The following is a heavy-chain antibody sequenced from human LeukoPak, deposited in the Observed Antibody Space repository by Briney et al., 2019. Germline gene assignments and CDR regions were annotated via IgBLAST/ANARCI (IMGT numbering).Heavy chain of an antibody. CDR3: ARHSGRDSSCP. V-gene: IGHV4-59*08. CDR2: IYDTGST. Sequence: SETLSLTCTVSGGSISNYYWSWIRQPPGKGLDWIGFIYDTGSTKYNPSLESRVIMSVDTSKNQFSLRLTSVTAADTAVYYCARHSGRDSSCPWGQGTLVTVSS. J-gene: IGHJ4*02. CDR1: GGSISNYY. D-gene: IGHD6-6*01.